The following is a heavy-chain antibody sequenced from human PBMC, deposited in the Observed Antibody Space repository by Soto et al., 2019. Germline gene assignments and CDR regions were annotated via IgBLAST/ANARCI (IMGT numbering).Heavy chain of an antibody. CDR1: GFTFSSYA. V-gene: IGHV3-23*01. CDR2: ISGSGGST. Sequence: PGGSLRLSCAASGFTFSSYAMSWVRQAPGKGLEWVSAISGSGGSTYYADSVKGRFTISRDNSKNTLYLQMNSLRAEDTAVYYCAKDFYILTGIRGNYFDYWGQGTLVTVSS. CDR3: AKDFYILTGIRGNYFDY. J-gene: IGHJ4*02. D-gene: IGHD3-9*01.